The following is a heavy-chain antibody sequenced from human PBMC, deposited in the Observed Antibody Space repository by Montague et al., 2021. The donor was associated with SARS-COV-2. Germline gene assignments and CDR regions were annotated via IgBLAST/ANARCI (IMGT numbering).Heavy chain of an antibody. J-gene: IGHJ3*02. CDR2: FYSVGST. CDR1: GASVSSSD. D-gene: IGHD1-14*01. V-gene: IGHV4-59*02. Sequence: SETLSLTCTVSGASVSSSDWGWIRQSPGKGLEWIGYFYSVGSTDYNPSLKSRVTISRDTSKNQFSLQVRSVTAAATAINYCARKTMTADAFDIWGQGTMVTVSS. CDR3: ARKTMTADAFDI.